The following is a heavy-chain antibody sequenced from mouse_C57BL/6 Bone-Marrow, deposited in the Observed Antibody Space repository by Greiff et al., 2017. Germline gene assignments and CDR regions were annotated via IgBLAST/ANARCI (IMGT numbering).Heavy chain of an antibody. V-gene: IGHV1-18*01. CDR1: GYTFTDYN. CDR2: INPNNGGT. D-gene: IGHD1-1*01. Sequence: EVQLQQSGPELVKPGASVKIPCKASGYTFTDYNMDWVKQSHGKSLEWIGDINPNNGGTIYNQKFKGKGTLTVDKSSSTAYMERRSLTSEDTAVYYCARGYYGSPDDYAMDYGGQGTSVTVSS. CDR3: ARGYYGSPDDYAMDY. J-gene: IGHJ4*01.